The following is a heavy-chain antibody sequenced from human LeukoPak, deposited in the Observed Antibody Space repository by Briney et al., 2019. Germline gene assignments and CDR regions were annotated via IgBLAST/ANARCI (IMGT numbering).Heavy chain of an antibody. CDR3: ARHFYGSGTYYHFDY. D-gene: IGHD3-10*01. Sequence: ASVKVSCKASGYSFPSYGISWVRQAPGQGPEWMGWISPYNDNTNYAQKLQGRATLTTDTSTSTAYMELRSLRSDDTAVYYCARHFYGSGTYYHFDYWGQGTLVAVSS. J-gene: IGHJ4*02. CDR2: ISPYNDNT. CDR1: GYSFPSYG. V-gene: IGHV1-18*01.